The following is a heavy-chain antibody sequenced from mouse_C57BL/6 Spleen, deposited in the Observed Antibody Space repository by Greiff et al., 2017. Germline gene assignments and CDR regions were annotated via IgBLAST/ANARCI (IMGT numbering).Heavy chain of an antibody. D-gene: IGHD1-1*01. CDR2: IHPNSGST. J-gene: IGHJ2*01. CDR3: AREGDGSSFDY. V-gene: IGHV1-64*01. Sequence: QVQLQQPGAELVKPGASVKLSCKASGYTFTSYWMHWVKQRPGQGLEWIGMIHPNSGSTNYNEKFKSKATLTVDKSSSTAYMQLSSLTSEDSAVYYCAREGDGSSFDYWGQGTTLTVSS. CDR1: GYTFTSYW.